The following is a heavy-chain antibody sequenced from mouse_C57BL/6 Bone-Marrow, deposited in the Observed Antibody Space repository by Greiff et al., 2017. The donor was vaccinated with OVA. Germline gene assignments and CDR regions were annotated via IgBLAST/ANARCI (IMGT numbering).Heavy chain of an antibody. V-gene: IGHV1-69*01. CDR3: ARGYDAMDY. J-gene: IGHJ4*01. CDR2: IYPSDSYT. CDR1: GYTFTSYW. Sequence: QVQLQQPGAELVMPGASVKLSCKASGYTFTSYWMHWVKQRPGQGLEWIGEIYPSDSYTNYNQKFKGKSTLTVDKSSSTAYMQLSSLTSEDSAVYYCARGYDAMDYWGQGTSVTVSS.